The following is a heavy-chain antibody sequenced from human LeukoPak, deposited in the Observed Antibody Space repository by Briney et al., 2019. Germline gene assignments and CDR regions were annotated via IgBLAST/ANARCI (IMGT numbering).Heavy chain of an antibody. D-gene: IGHD5/OR15-5a*01. CDR3: ATLVSTRYYFDY. J-gene: IGHJ4*02. CDR2: IYHSGIT. Sequence: SETLSLTCTVSGGYISSSNYYWVWIRQPPGKGLEWIGNIYHSGITYYNHFNSSLKSRVTISIDTSKNQFSLRLTSVTAADTAVYFCATLVSTRYYFDYWGQGTLVTVSS. V-gene: IGHV4-39*01. CDR1: GGYISSSNYY.